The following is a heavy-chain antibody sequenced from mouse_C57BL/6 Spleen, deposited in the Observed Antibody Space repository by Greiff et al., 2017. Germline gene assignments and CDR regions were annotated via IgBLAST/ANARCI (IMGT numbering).Heavy chain of an antibody. D-gene: IGHD4-1*01. Sequence: QVQLQQPGAELVRPGTSVKLSCKASGYTFTSYWMHWVKQRPGQGLEWIGVVDPSDSYTNYNQKFKGKATLTVDTSSSTAYMQLSSLTTEDTAVYYGAREDRRNCFDCWGQGTTLTVSS. CDR3: AREDRRNCFDC. V-gene: IGHV1-59*01. J-gene: IGHJ2*01. CDR2: VDPSDSYT. CDR1: GYTFTSYW.